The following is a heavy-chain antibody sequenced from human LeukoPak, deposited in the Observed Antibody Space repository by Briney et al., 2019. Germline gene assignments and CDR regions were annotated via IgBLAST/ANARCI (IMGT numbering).Heavy chain of an antibody. J-gene: IGHJ4*02. Sequence: GGSLRLSCAASGFTFSSHAMHWVRQAPGKGLEWVALISYDGSNKYYADSVRGRFTISRDNARNTLYLQMTSLRAEDTAVYYCARGNQGNWFEFWGKGALVTVSS. CDR2: ISYDGSNK. D-gene: IGHD4-23*01. CDR3: ARGNQGNWFEF. CDR1: GFTFSSHA. V-gene: IGHV3-30*03.